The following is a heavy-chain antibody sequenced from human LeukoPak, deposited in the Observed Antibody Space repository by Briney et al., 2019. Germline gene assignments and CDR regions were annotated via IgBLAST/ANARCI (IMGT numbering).Heavy chain of an antibody. D-gene: IGHD3-22*01. CDR2: IYPGDSDT. J-gene: IGHJ5*02. V-gene: IGHV5-51*01. CDR3: ARRGGSSGYQTDPNWFDP. CDR1: GYSFTSYW. Sequence: GESLKISCKGTGYSFTSYWIGWVRQIPGKGLGWMGIIYPGDSDTRYSPSFQGQVTISADKSIRTAYLQWSSLKASDTAMYYCARRGGSSGYQTDPNWFDPWGQRTLVTVSS.